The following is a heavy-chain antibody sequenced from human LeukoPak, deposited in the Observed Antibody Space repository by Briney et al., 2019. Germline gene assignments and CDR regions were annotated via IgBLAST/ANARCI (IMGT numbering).Heavy chain of an antibody. CDR1: GFSLSTSGMC. CDR3: ARTTGIAVAGYYYGMDV. V-gene: IGHV2-70*01. J-gene: IGHJ6*04. D-gene: IGHD6-19*01. CDR2: IDWDDDK. Sequence: SGPTLVNPTQTLTLTCTFSGFSLSTSGMCVSRIRQPPGKALEWLALIDWDDDKYYSTSLKTRLTISKDTSKNQVVLTMTNMDPVDTATYYCARTTGIAVAGYYYGMDVWGKGTTVTVSS.